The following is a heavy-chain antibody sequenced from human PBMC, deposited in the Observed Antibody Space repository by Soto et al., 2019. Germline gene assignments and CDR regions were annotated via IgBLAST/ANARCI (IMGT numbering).Heavy chain of an antibody. Sequence: SETLSLTCAVSGGSLNDYYWSWIRQPAGKGLEWIGRICTSGSTNYNPSLKSRVTMSVDTSKSQFSLKLSSVTAADTAVYYCARSNYRSGSYGYGLDVWGQGTTVTVSS. CDR2: ICTSGST. D-gene: IGHD3-10*01. J-gene: IGHJ6*02. CDR1: GGSLNDYY. CDR3: ARSNYRSGSYGYGLDV. V-gene: IGHV4-4*07.